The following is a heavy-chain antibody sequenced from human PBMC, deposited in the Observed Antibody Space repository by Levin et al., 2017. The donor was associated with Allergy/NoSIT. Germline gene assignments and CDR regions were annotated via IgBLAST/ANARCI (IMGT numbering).Heavy chain of an antibody. J-gene: IGHJ4*02. CDR1: GFIFGDYD. Sequence: GESLKISCTTSGFIFGDYDMSWYRQAPGKGTEWVGFIRSRTYGATTQYAASVEGRFTISRDDSKSIAYLQMDSLKPEDTAIYYCARARSYVLYWGPGTLVTVSS. V-gene: IGHV3-49*03. CDR2: IRSRTYGATT. CDR3: ARARSYVLY. D-gene: IGHD3-10*02.